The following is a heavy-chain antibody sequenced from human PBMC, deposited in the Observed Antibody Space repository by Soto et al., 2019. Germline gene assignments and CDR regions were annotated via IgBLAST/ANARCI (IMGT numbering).Heavy chain of an antibody. Sequence: PGGSLRLSCAASGFTFSTYTMNWVRQAPGKGPVWVSAITGGGEYASYADSVKGRFTVSRDNSKNTLYLQMSSLRGEDTAVYYCAKGRCGGNCNSGQWVFDIWGQGTMVTVSS. D-gene: IGHD2-21*02. J-gene: IGHJ3*02. V-gene: IGHV3-23*01. CDR2: ITGGGEYA. CDR1: GFTFSTYT. CDR3: AKGRCGGNCNSGQWVFDI.